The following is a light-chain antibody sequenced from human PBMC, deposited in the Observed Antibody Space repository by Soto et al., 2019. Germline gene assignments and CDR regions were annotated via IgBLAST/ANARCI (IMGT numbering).Light chain of an antibody. V-gene: IGLV1-40*01. J-gene: IGLJ1*01. CDR1: SSNIGAGYD. Sequence: QSVLTQPPSVSGAPGQRVTISCTGSSSNIGAGYDVHWYQQLPGTAPKLLIYGNSNRPSGVPDRFSGSKSGTSASLAITGLQAEDEADYYCCSFTSSNTHVFGTGTKLTVL. CDR2: GNS. CDR3: CSFTSSNTHV.